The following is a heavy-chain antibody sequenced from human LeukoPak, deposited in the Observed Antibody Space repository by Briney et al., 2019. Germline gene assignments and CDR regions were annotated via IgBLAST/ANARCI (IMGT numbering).Heavy chain of an antibody. D-gene: IGHD5-12*01. CDR1: GYRFTTYG. Sequence: ASVKVSCKASGYRFTTYGISWLRQAPGQGLVWMGWVSANSGETNYAQNFRDRVTLSTDTSTSTAYIELRSLTSDDTAVYYCARDWESDARTITDRWGQGTLVTVSS. V-gene: IGHV1-18*01. CDR2: VSANSGET. CDR3: ARDWESDARTITDR. J-gene: IGHJ5*02.